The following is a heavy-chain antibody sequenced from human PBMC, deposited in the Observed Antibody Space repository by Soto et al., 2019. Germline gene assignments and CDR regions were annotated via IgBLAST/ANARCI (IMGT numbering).Heavy chain of an antibody. CDR1: GFTVSSNY. V-gene: IGHV3-66*01. CDR3: ARDRNNDDYIWGSYRFDY. J-gene: IGHJ4*02. CDR2: IYSGGST. Sequence: GGSLRLSCAASGFTVSSNYMSWVRQAPGKGLEWVSVIYSGGSTYYADSVKGRFTISRDNSKNTLYLQMNSLRAEDTAVYYCARDRNNDDYIWGSYRFDYWGQGTLVTVSS. D-gene: IGHD3-16*02.